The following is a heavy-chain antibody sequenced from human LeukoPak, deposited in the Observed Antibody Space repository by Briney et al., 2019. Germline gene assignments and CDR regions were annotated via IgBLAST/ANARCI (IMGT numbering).Heavy chain of an antibody. J-gene: IGHJ3*02. CDR1: GYTFTSYD. D-gene: IGHD4-17*01. CDR2: MNPNSGNT. Sequence: ASVKVSCKASGYTFTSYDINWVRQATGQGLEWMGWMNPNSGNTGYAQKFQGRVTMTTDTSTSTAYMELRSLRSDDTAVYYCARDPQRSVDAFDIWGQGTMVTVSS. CDR3: ARDPQRSVDAFDI. V-gene: IGHV1-8*01.